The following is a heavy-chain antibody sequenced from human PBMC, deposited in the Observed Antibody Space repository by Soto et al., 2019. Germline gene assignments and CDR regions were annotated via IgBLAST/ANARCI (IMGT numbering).Heavy chain of an antibody. V-gene: IGHV3-30-3*01. CDR3: ARGKNYRTRYYGMDV. CDR1: GFTFSSYA. CDR2: ISYDGSNK. D-gene: IGHD4-4*01. J-gene: IGHJ6*02. Sequence: QVQLVESGGGVVQPGRSPRLSCAASGFTFSSYAMHWVRQAPGKGLEWVAVISYDGSNKYYADSVKGRFTISRDNSKNTLYLQMNSLRAEDTAVYYCARGKNYRTRYYGMDVWGQGTTVTVSS.